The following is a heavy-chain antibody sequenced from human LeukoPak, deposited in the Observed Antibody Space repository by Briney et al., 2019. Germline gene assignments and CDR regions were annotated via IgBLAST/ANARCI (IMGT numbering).Heavy chain of an antibody. D-gene: IGHD5-18*01. CDR1: GFKFRDYA. CDR3: AKQQGALIQQWYFDY. J-gene: IGHJ4*02. CDR2: VEKTGGRA. Sequence: PGGSLRLSCAASGFKFRDYAMSWVRQAPGKGLEWVSTVEKTGGRAYYADSVKGRFTVSRDNSKNTLYLQTNSLRAEDTALYYCAKQQGALIQQWYFDYWGQGTLVTVSS. V-gene: IGHV3-23*01.